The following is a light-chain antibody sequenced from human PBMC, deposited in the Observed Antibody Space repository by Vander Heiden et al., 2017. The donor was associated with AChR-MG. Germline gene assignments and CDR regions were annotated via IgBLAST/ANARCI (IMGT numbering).Light chain of an antibody. CDR2: KAS. J-gene: IGKJ5*01. Sequence: DIHMTQSPSTLSASVGDRVTLTCRASQSVSSWLTWYQQKPGKAPKILIDKASSLETGVPSRFSGSGSGTEFTLTISSLQPEDFGTYYCQQYSSFPVTFGQGTRLDIK. V-gene: IGKV1-5*03. CDR3: QQYSSFPVT. CDR1: QSVSSW.